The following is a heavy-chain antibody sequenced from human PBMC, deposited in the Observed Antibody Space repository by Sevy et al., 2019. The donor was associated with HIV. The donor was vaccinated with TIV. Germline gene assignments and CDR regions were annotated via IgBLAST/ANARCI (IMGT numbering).Heavy chain of an antibody. D-gene: IGHD2-15*01. Sequence: GGSLRLSCAASGLTFSSYWMHWVRQAPGKGLVWVSRINGDGSSTSYADSVKGRFTISRDNAKNTLYLQMNSLRAEDTGVYYCERYCSDGSCSSSYVFDYWGQGTLVTVSS. V-gene: IGHV3-74*01. CDR3: ERYCSDGSCSSSYVFDY. CDR1: GLTFSSYW. CDR2: INGDGSST. J-gene: IGHJ4*02.